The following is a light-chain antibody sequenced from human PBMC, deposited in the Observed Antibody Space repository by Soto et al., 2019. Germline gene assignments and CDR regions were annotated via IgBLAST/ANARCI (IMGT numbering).Light chain of an antibody. J-gene: IGLJ2*01. CDR2: EVS. Sequence: QSVLTQPAYVSGSPGQSITISCTGTSSDVGGYNYVSWYQQHPGKAPKLMIYEVSNRPSGVSNRFSGSKSGNTASLTISGLQAEDGADYYCSSYTSSSTLVFGGGTKLTVL. CDR1: SSDVGGYNY. CDR3: SSYTSSSTLV. V-gene: IGLV2-14*01.